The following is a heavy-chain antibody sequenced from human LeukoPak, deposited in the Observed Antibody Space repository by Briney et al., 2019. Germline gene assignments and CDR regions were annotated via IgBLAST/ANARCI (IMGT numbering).Heavy chain of an antibody. D-gene: IGHD3-10*01. CDR1: GGSISNSNYY. V-gene: IGHV4-39*01. J-gene: IGHJ4*02. Sequence: SETLSLICTVSGGSISNSNYYWGWIRQPPGKGLEWIGSIYYSGSTYYNPSLKSRVTILVDTSKNQFSLKLRSVTAADTAVYYCARHYRYYGSGNYSPFDYWGRGTLVTVSS. CDR3: ARHYRYYGSGNYSPFDY. CDR2: IYYSGST.